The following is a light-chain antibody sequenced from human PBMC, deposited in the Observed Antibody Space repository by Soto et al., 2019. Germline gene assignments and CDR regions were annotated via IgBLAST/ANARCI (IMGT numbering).Light chain of an antibody. CDR1: QSVSSY. CDR3: QQRSIWPPMYT. J-gene: IGKJ2*01. V-gene: IGKV3-11*01. CDR2: DAS. Sequence: EIVLTQSPATLSLSPGERATLSCRASQSVSSYLAWYQQKPGQAPRLLIYDASNRATGIPARFSGSGSGTDFTLTISSLEPEDSAVYYCQQRSIWPPMYTFGQGTKLEIK.